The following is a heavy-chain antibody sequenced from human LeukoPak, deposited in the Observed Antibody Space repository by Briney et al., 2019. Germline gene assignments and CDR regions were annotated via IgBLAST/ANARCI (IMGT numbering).Heavy chain of an antibody. J-gene: IGHJ4*02. Sequence: SETLSLTCSVSGGAISGGPYFWAWIRQPPGEGLEWIGNLFYTGTTYYNPSLKSRVTISVDTSKNQFSLKLSSVTAADTAVYYCARGRPVRYFDWLPIFPELDCWGQGTLVTVSS. CDR2: LFYTGTT. CDR3: ARGRPVRYFDWLPIFPELDC. D-gene: IGHD3-9*01. CDR1: GGAISGGPYF. V-gene: IGHV4-39*07.